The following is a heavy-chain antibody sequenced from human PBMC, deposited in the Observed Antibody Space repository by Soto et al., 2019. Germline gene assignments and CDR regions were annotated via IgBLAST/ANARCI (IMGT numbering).Heavy chain of an antibody. D-gene: IGHD6-19*01. V-gene: IGHV1-58*01. CDR2: IAIGTGNT. CDR3: AVEGAAVTGPVGMDV. J-gene: IGHJ6*04. Sequence: SVKVSCKASGFTFTYSAVQWVRQARGQRLEWIGWIAIGTGNTDYAQKFQERVTITRDMSTSTAYMELSSLRSDDTAVYYCAVEGAAVTGPVGMDVWGEANTVTVSS. CDR1: GFTFTYSA.